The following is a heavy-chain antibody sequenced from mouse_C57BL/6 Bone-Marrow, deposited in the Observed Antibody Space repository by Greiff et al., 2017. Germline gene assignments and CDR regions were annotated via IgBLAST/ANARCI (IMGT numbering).Heavy chain of an antibody. CDR2: IWRGGST. D-gene: IGHD1-1*01. J-gene: IGHJ2*01. CDR1: GFSLTSYG. CDR3: AKEDYYGSSYMGY. Sequence: VQLQQSGPGLVQPSQSLSITCTVSGFSLTSYGVHWVRQSPGKGLEWLGVIWRGGSTDYNAAFMSRLSITKDNSKSQVFFKMNSLQADDTAIYYCAKEDYYGSSYMGYWGQGTTLTVSS. V-gene: IGHV2-5*01.